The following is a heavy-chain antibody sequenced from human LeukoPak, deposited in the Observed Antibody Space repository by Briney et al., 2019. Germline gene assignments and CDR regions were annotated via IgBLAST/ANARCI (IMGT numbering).Heavy chain of an antibody. Sequence: PGGSLRLSCAASGFTFTSYTFHWVRQAPGKGLEWVSVISHDGSNTYNADSVKGRFTFSRDNSKNTLYLQMNSLRAEDTAVYYCAGDVDYGGRLDNWGQGTLVTVSS. J-gene: IGHJ4*02. CDR3: AGDVDYGGRLDN. CDR1: GFTFTSYT. V-gene: IGHV3-30-3*01. CDR2: ISHDGSNT. D-gene: IGHD4-23*01.